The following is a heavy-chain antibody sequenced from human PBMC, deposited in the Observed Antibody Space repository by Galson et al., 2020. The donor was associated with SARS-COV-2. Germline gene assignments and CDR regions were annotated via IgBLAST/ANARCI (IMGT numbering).Heavy chain of an antibody. CDR2: ISHSGST. Sequence: ASETLSLTCAVSGGSISSSNWWSWVRQPPGKGLERIGEISHSGSTNYNPSRKSRVTISLDKSKNQFSLELSSVTAADTAVYYCARAYYGSGSFPAFDYWGQGTLVTVSS. V-gene: IGHV4-4*02. D-gene: IGHD3-10*01. J-gene: IGHJ4*02. CDR1: GGSISSSNW. CDR3: ARAYYGSGSFPAFDY.